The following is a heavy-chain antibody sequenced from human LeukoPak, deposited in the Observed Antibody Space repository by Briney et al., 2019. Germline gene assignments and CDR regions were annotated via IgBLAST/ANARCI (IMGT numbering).Heavy chain of an antibody. CDR2: IRYHGSDK. CDR3: ARSPTSWYFDY. J-gene: IGHJ4*02. D-gene: IGHD2-2*01. Sequence: VGSLRLSCAASGVTFSGSGMHWVRQAPGKGLEWVAFIRYHGSDKFYADSVKGRFTISRDNSKNTLYLQMNSLRPEDTSVYYCARSPTSWYFDYWGQGTLVTVSS. V-gene: IGHV3-30*02. CDR1: GVTFSGSG.